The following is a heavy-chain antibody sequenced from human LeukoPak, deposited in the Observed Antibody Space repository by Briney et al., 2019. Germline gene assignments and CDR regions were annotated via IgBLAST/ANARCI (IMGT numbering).Heavy chain of an antibody. CDR3: AREVWYGGFDY. CDR1: GGSLSSYY. Sequence: SETLSLTCTVSGGSLSSYYWSWIRQPPGKGLEWIGYIYYSGSTNYNPSLTSRVTISVDTSKNQFSLKLSSVTAADTAVYYCAREVWYGGFDYCGQGTLVTVSS. V-gene: IGHV4-59*01. J-gene: IGHJ4*02. D-gene: IGHD6-13*01. CDR2: IYYSGST.